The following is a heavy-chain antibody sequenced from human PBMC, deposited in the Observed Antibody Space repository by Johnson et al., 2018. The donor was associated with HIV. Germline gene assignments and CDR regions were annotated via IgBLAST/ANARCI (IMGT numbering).Heavy chain of an antibody. CDR1: GFAFSSYG. CDR2: IRYDGSNK. D-gene: IGHD3-10*01. J-gene: IGHJ3*02. V-gene: IGHV3-30*02. Sequence: QVQLVESGGGVVQPGGSLRLSCAASGFAFSSYGVNWVRQAPGKGLEWVAVIRYDGSNKYYADSVKGRFTISRDNSKNTLYLQMNSLRAEDTAVYYCARDGWFGEGAFDIWGQGTMVTVSS. CDR3: ARDGWFGEGAFDI.